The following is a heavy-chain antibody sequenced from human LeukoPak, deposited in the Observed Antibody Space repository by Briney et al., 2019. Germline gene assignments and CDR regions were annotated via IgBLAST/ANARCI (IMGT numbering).Heavy chain of an antibody. V-gene: IGHV4-59*12. CDR3: ARGRITAAGYYYYYGMDV. Sequence: SETLSLTCTVSGGSISSYFWSWIRQPPGKGLEWIGYIYYSGSTNYNPSLKSRVTISVDTSKNQFSLKLSSVTAADTAVYYCARGRITAAGYYYYYGMDVWGQGTTVTVSS. J-gene: IGHJ6*02. D-gene: IGHD6-13*01. CDR1: GGSISSYF. CDR2: IYYSGST.